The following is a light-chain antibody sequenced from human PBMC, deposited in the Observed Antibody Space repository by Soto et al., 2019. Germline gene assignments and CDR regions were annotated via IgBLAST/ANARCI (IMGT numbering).Light chain of an antibody. Sequence: EIVLTQSPGTLSLSPGERATLSCRASQSVSSSYLAWYQQKPGQAPRLLIYGASSRATGIPDRFSGSGSGTDFTLTISRLEPEDFAVYYCQQHGSSPPYTFGQWTKLEIK. CDR3: QQHGSSPPYT. CDR1: QSVSSSY. V-gene: IGKV3-20*01. CDR2: GAS. J-gene: IGKJ2*01.